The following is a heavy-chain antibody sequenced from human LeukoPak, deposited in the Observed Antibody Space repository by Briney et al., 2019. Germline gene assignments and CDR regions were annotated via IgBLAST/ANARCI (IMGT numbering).Heavy chain of an antibody. J-gene: IGHJ5*02. Sequence: ASVKVSCKATGYTFNTYDINWVRQAPGQGLEWMGWMNSNSGNTGYAQKFRGRVTTTSNTSISTAYMELSSLRSEDTAVYYCARGRASPAAMRRGSWFDPWGQGTLVTVSS. D-gene: IGHD2-2*01. CDR3: ARGRASPAAMRRGSWFDP. V-gene: IGHV1-8*03. CDR1: GYTFNTYD. CDR2: MNSNSGNT.